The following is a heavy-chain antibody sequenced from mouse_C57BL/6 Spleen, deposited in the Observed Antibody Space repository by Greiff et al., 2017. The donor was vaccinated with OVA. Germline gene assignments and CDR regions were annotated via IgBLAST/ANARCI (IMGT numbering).Heavy chain of an antibody. J-gene: IGHJ4*01. CDR1: GFTFSDYG. CDR2: ISSGSSTI. Sequence: EVQLVESGGGLVKPGGSLKLSCAASGFTFSDYGMHWVRQAPEKGLEWVAYISSGSSTIYYADTVKGRFTISRDNAKNTLFLQMTSLRSEDTAMYYCARDSGYPYYAMDYWGQGTSVTVSS. V-gene: IGHV5-17*01. D-gene: IGHD3-2*02. CDR3: ARDSGYPYYAMDY.